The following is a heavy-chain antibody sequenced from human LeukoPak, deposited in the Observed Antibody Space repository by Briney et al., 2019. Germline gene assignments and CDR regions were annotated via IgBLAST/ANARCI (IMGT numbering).Heavy chain of an antibody. CDR3: ARGAIAVAGLDY. CDR2: IYTSGST. D-gene: IGHD6-19*01. CDR1: GGSISSYY. J-gene: IGHJ4*02. Sequence: SETLSLTCTVSGGSISSYYWSWIRQAAGKGLEWIGRIYTSGSTNYNPSLKSRVTISVDTSKNQFSLKLSSVTAADTAVYYCARGAIAVAGLDYWGQGTLVTVSS. V-gene: IGHV4-4*07.